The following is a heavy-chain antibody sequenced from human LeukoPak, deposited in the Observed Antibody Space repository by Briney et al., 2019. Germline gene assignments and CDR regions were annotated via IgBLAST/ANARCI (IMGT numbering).Heavy chain of an antibody. J-gene: IGHJ4*02. Sequence: GGSLRLSCAASGFTLSTYSMNWVRQAPGKGLEWISYIISSSSSIIYYADSVKGRFTISRDNAQQSLYLQMNSLRDEDTAVYYCARGRGAAAGTRIFDYWGQGTLVTVSS. CDR3: ARGRGAAAGTRIFDY. V-gene: IGHV3-48*02. CDR2: IISSSSSII. D-gene: IGHD6-13*01. CDR1: GFTLSTYS.